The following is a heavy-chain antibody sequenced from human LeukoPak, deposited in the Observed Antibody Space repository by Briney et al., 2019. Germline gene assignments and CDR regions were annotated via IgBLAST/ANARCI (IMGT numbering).Heavy chain of an antibody. CDR1: GFSFSSYA. CDR2: ISATTKNT. D-gene: IGHD6-13*01. V-gene: IGHV3-23*01. Sequence: PGGSLRLSCAASGFSFSSYAMSWVRQAPGKGLEWVSSISATTKNTYYADAVKGRFTITRDNSMNTLYLQINSLRAEDTAVYYCVKDHRSSSWSPWGGDYWGQGTLVTVSS. CDR3: VKDHRSSSWSPWGGDY. J-gene: IGHJ4*02.